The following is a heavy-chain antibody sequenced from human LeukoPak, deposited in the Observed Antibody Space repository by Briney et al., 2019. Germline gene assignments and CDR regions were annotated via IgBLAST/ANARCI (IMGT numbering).Heavy chain of an antibody. CDR3: ARDSPTMVRGVIYFDY. Sequence: ASVKVSCKASGYTFTSYGISWLRQAPGQGLEWMGWISAYNGNTNYAQKLQGRVTMTTDTSTSTAYMELRSLRSDDTAVYYCARDSPTMVRGVIYFDYWGQGTLVTVSS. CDR1: GYTFTSYG. J-gene: IGHJ4*02. V-gene: IGHV1-18*01. D-gene: IGHD3-10*01. CDR2: ISAYNGNT.